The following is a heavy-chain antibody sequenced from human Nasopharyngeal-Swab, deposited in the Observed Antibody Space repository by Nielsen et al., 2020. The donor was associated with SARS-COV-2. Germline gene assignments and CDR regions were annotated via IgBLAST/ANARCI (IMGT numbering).Heavy chain of an antibody. D-gene: IGHD2-8*02. J-gene: IGHJ4*01. CDR3: ARDSPYCTGGICSFDY. CDR1: GFTCSKDW. CDR2: IKPDGSSV. V-gene: IGHV3-74*01. Sequence: GGSLRLSCAVSGFTCSKDWKQRVRQDPGKSQVWVSRIKPDGSSVTYADSVKGRFTISRDNARNTLYLQMNSLRAEDAAVYYCARDSPYCTGGICSFDYWGHGTLVTVSS.